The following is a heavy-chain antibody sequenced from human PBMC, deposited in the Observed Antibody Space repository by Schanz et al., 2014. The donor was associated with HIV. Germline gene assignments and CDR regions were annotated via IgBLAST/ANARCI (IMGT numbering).Heavy chain of an antibody. V-gene: IGHV1-69*01. CDR3: AKDLYSSSSVDY. Sequence: QVQLVESGAEVKKPGSSVKVSCKASGGTFSSYAISWVRQAPGQGLEWMGGMIPSFRLRTYAQKFQGRVTIAADESASTAYMELNSLRSDDTAVYYCAKDLYSSSSVDYWGQGTLVTVSS. CDR2: MIPSFRLR. J-gene: IGHJ4*02. D-gene: IGHD6-6*01. CDR1: GGTFSSYA.